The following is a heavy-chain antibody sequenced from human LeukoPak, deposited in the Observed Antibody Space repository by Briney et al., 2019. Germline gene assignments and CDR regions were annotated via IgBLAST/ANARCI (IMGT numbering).Heavy chain of an antibody. V-gene: IGHV1-2*02. CDR2: TNPISGGT. Sequence: ASVRVSCKTSGYTFTGYHMHWVRQAPGQGLEWMGWTNPISGGTNYAQKFQGRVTMTRDTSISTAYMELSRLRSDDTAVYYCARDKVSITIFGVVTYWFDPWGQGTLVTVSS. D-gene: IGHD3-3*01. CDR3: ARDKVSITIFGVVTYWFDP. CDR1: GYTFTGYH. J-gene: IGHJ5*02.